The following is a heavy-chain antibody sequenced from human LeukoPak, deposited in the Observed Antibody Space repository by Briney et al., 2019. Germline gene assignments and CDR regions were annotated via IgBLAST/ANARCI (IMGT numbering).Heavy chain of an antibody. D-gene: IGHD2-21*01. Sequence: GGSLRLSCTASGFIFGDHAMTWFRPAPGKGLEWVGFIRSRTYGATAEYAPSVKGRFSISRDDSKSIAYLQMNSLKTEDTAVYYCTPGLIENWFDPWGQGTLVTVSS. V-gene: IGHV3-49*03. CDR2: IRSRTYGATA. J-gene: IGHJ5*02. CDR1: GFIFGDHA. CDR3: TPGLIENWFDP.